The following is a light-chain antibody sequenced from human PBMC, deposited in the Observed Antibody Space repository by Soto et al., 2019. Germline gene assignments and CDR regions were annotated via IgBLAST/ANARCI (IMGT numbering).Light chain of an antibody. CDR1: HSVSSDY. CDR2: EAS. Sequence: VMTQTPLSLSLSPGERATLSCRASHSVSSDYLAWYQQKPGQPPRLLIYEASTRAIGIPDRFSGSGSGTEFTLTISRLEPEDFAVYFCQHFGNSPLWTFGQGTKVDIK. J-gene: IGKJ1*01. CDR3: QHFGNSPLWT. V-gene: IGKV3-20*01.